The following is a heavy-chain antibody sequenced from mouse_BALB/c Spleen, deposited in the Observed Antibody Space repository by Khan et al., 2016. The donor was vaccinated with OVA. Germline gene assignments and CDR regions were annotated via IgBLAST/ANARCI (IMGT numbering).Heavy chain of an antibody. Sequence: QLVQSGPELKKPGETVKISCKASGYTFTNYGMNWVKQAPGKGLKWMGWINTYTGEPTYADDFKGRFAFSLETSASTAYLQISNLKNEDMATFFCARTYYGYDRYFDVWGAGTTVTVSS. CDR2: INTYTGEP. CDR3: ARTYYGYDRYFDV. J-gene: IGHJ1*01. CDR1: GYTFTNYG. V-gene: IGHV9-1*02. D-gene: IGHD2-9*01.